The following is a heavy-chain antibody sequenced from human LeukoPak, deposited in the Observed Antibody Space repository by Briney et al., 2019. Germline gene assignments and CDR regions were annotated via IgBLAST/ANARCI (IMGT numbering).Heavy chain of an antibody. J-gene: IGHJ6*02. CDR3: ARDRAYCGGDCHSDYYYYGMDV. Sequence: GRSLRLSCAASGFTFSSYAMHWVRQAPGKGLEWVAVISYDGSNKYYADSVKGRFTISRDNSKNTLYLQMNSLRAEDTAVYYCARDRAYCGGDCHSDYYYYGMDVWGQGTTVTVSS. V-gene: IGHV3-30*04. CDR1: GFTFSSYA. CDR2: ISYDGSNK. D-gene: IGHD2-21*02.